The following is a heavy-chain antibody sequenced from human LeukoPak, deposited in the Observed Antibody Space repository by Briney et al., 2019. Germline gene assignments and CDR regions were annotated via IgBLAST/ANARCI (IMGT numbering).Heavy chain of an antibody. Sequence: SETLSLTCTVSGGSISSYYWSWIRQPPGKGLEWIGYIYYSGSTNYNPSLKSRVTISGDTSKKQFSLKLSSVTAADTAVYYCARGVAARGRVFDYWGQGTLVTVSS. CDR2: IYYSGST. CDR3: ARGVAARGRVFDY. CDR1: GGSISSYY. V-gene: IGHV4-59*08. J-gene: IGHJ4*02. D-gene: IGHD6-6*01.